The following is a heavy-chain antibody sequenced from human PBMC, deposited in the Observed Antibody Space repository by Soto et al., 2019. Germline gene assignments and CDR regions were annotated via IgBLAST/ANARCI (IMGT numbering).Heavy chain of an antibody. CDR1: GFIFGSYA. CDR3: AKKGGSSAYYSPMDY. J-gene: IGHJ4*02. V-gene: IGHV3-23*01. CDR2: ISGSGDFT. Sequence: AGESLKISCATSGFIFGSYAMNWVRQAPGKGLEWVSVISGSGDFTDYTDSVKGRFTISRDNSRQTLYLQMNSLRPEDTAVYYCAKKGGSSAYYSPMDYWGQGTLVTVSS. D-gene: IGHD3-22*01.